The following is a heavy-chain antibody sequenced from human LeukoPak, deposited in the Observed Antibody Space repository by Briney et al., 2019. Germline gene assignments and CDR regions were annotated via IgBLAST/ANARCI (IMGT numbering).Heavy chain of an antibody. D-gene: IGHD6-19*01. CDR2: IIPILGIA. Sequence: SVKVSCKASGGTFSSYAISWVRQAPGQGLEWMGRIIPILGIANYAQKFQGRVTITADKSTSTAYMELSSLRSEDTAVYYCANRLDRTNNWFDPWGQGTLVTVSS. CDR3: ANRLDRTNNWFDP. CDR1: GGTFSSYA. V-gene: IGHV1-69*04. J-gene: IGHJ5*02.